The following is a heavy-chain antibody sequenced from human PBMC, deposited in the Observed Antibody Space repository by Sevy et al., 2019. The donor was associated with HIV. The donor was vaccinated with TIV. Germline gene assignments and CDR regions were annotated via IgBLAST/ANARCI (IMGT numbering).Heavy chain of an antibody. CDR1: RFTFSSYA. D-gene: IGHD3-3*01. CDR3: AKGTARFLEWSRTQYFDY. CDR2: ITGSGGST. Sequence: GGSLRLSCAASRFTFSSYAMSWVRQAPGKGLEWVSAITGSGGSTYYADSVKGRFTISRDNSKNTLYLQMNSLRAEDTAVYYCAKGTARFLEWSRTQYFDYWGQGTLVTVSS. J-gene: IGHJ4*02. V-gene: IGHV3-23*01.